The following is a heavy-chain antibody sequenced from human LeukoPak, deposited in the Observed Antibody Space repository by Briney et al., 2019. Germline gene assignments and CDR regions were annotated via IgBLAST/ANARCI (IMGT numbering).Heavy chain of an antibody. D-gene: IGHD2-15*01. V-gene: IGHV4-34*01. CDR2: INHSGST. J-gene: IGHJ5*02. Sequence: SETLSLTCAVYGGSFSGYYWSWIRQPPGKGLEWIGEINHSGSTNYNPSLKSRVTISVDTSKNQFSLKLGSVTAADTAVYYCARAVVVAATEGYNWFDPWGQGTLVTVSS. CDR1: GGSFSGYY. CDR3: ARAVVVAATEGYNWFDP.